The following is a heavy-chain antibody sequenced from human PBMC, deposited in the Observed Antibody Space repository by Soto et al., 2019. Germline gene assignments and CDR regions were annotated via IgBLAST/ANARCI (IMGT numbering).Heavy chain of an antibody. D-gene: IGHD3-10*01. CDR1: GFTFSSYA. CDR2: ISGSGGST. V-gene: IGHV3-23*01. CDR3: SHIRITMVRGVIIITSFDY. Sequence: PGGSLRLSCAASGFTFSSYAMSWVRQAPGKGLEWVSAISGSGGSTYYADSVKGRFTISRDNSKNTLYLQMNSLRAEDTAVYYCSHIRITMVRGVIIITSFDYWGQGTLVTVSS. J-gene: IGHJ4*02.